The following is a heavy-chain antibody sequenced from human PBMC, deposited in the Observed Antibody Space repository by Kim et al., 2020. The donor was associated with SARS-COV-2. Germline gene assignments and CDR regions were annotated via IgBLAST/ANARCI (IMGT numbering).Heavy chain of an antibody. CDR3: TRPDYSNSEPHYYYYYGMDV. CDR2: IRSKANSYAT. D-gene: IGHD4-4*01. V-gene: IGHV3-73*01. CDR1: GFTFSGSA. J-gene: IGHJ6*02. Sequence: GGSLRLSCAASGFTFSGSAMHWVRQASGKGLEWVGRIRSKANSYATAYAASVKGRFTISRDDSKNTAYLQMNSLKTEDTAVYYCTRPDYSNSEPHYYYYYGMDVWGQGTTVTVSS.